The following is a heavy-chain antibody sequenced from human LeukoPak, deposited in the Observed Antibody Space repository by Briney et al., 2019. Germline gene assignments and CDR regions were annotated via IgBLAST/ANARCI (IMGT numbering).Heavy chain of an antibody. CDR2: ISSSSSYI. J-gene: IGHJ6*02. CDR1: GFTFSSYS. V-gene: IGHV3-21*01. CDR3: ARGAYDILTGYYFSSVHYYYYGMDV. D-gene: IGHD3-9*01. Sequence: GGSLSLSCAASGFTFSSYSINWVRQAPGKGLEWVSSISSSSSYIYYADSVKGRFTISRDNAKNSLYLQMHSLRAEDTAVYYCARGAYDILTGYYFSSVHYYYYGMDVWGQGTTVTVSS.